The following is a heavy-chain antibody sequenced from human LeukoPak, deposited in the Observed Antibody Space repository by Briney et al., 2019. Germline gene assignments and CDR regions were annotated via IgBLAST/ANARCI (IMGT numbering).Heavy chain of an antibody. J-gene: IGHJ5*02. CDR2: ISSSSSTI. CDR3: ARGDRYYGSGSPGP. D-gene: IGHD3-10*01. CDR1: GFTFSSYS. Sequence: GGSLRLSCAASGFTFSSYSMNWVRQAPGKGLEWVSYISSSSSTIYYADSVKGRFTISRDNAKNSLYLQMNSLRAEDTAVYYCARGDRYYGSGSPGPWGQGTLVTVSS. V-gene: IGHV3-48*04.